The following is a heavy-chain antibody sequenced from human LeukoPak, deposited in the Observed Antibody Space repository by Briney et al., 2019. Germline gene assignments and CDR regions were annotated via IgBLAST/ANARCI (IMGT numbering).Heavy chain of an antibody. CDR1: GFNFSTYD. Sequence: GGSLRLSCAASGFNFSTYDMNWARHAPGKGLEWVSYISSSSRTISYADSVKGRFTISRDNAKNSLYLQMNSLRAEDTAVYYCARLRYYAMDVWGQGTTVTASS. J-gene: IGHJ6*02. CDR3: ARLRYYAMDV. V-gene: IGHV3-48*01. CDR2: ISSSSRTI.